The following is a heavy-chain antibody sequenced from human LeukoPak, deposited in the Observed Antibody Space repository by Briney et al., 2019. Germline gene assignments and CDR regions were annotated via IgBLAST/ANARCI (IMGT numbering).Heavy chain of an antibody. CDR3: ATERWLQY. V-gene: IGHV1-69*13. D-gene: IGHD5-24*01. J-gene: IGHJ3*01. Sequence: ASVKVSCKASGYTFTNYGISWVRQAPGQGLEWMGGITPIFGTANYAQKFQGRVTITAAESTSTAYLELRSLTSEDTAVYFCATERWLQYWGQGTMVTVSS. CDR1: GYTFTNYG. CDR2: ITPIFGTA.